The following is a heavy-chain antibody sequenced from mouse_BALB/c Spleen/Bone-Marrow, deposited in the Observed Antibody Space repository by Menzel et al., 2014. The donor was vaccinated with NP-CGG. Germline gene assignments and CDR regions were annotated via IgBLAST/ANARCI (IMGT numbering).Heavy chain of an antibody. CDR3: TRDMGLLRFDY. D-gene: IGHD1-1*01. CDR1: GFTFTDYY. V-gene: IGHV7-3*02. Sequence: EVQVVESGGGLVQPGGSLILSCATSGFTFTDYYMSWVRQPPGKALEWLGFIRNKPNGYTTEYSASVKGRFTISRDNSQSILYLQMNTLRVEDSATYYCTRDMGLLRFDYWGQGTTLTVSS. CDR2: IRNKPNGYTT. J-gene: IGHJ2*01.